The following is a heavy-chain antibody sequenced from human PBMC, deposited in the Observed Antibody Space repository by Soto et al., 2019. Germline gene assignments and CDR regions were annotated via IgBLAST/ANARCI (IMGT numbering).Heavy chain of an antibody. Sequence: GGALRLACEDSGFTFSKFDMRRIRQPTGKGLEWVSTIGISGDTYYAVSVKGRFTISRDNAKNSLSLQMNSLRAGDTALYFCARGQEVGAHFFDSWGQGTQVTVYS. CDR2: IGISGDT. D-gene: IGHD2-15*01. V-gene: IGHV3-13*04. J-gene: IGHJ4*02. CDR3: ARGQEVGAHFFDS. CDR1: GFTFSKFD.